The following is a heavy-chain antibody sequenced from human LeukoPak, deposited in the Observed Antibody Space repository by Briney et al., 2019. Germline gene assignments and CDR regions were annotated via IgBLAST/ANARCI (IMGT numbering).Heavy chain of an antibody. CDR2: IRYDGSNK. CDR1: GFTFSSYG. V-gene: IGHV3-30*02. D-gene: IGHD3-10*01. CDR3: AKDGYCGSGSYFYYYYYGMDV. J-gene: IGHJ6*02. Sequence: GGSLRLSCAASGFTFSSYGMHWVRQAPGKGLEWVAFIRYDGSNKYYADSVKGRFTISRDNSKNTLYLQMNSLRAEDTAVYYCAKDGYCGSGSYFYYYYYGMDVWGQGTTVTVSS.